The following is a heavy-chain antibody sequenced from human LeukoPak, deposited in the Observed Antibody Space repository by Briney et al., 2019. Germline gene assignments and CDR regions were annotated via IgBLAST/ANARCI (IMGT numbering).Heavy chain of an antibody. CDR2: IYYSGST. V-gene: IGHV4-59*01. D-gene: IGHD2-15*01. J-gene: IGHJ6*02. CDR1: GGSISSYY. CDR3: ASFRKRYCSGGSCYDYYGMDV. Sequence: SETLSLTCTVSGGSISSYYWSWIRQPPGKGLEWIGYIYYSGSTNYNPSLKSRVTISVDTSKNQFSLKLSSVTAADTAVYYCASFRKRYCSGGSCYDYYGMDVWGQGTTVTVSS.